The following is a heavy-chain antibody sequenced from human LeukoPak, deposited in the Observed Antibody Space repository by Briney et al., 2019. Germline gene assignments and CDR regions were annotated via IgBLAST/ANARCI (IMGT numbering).Heavy chain of an antibody. CDR2: INNDGGST. Sequence: GGSLRLSCAASGFAFSSYWMHWVRHAPEKGLVWVSHINNDGGSTSYADPVKGRFTISRDNAKNTLFLQMNSLRAEDTGVYYCTRVDYYYNGMDVWGQGTTVTVSS. CDR1: GFAFSSYW. V-gene: IGHV3-74*01. CDR3: TRVDYYYNGMDV. J-gene: IGHJ6*02.